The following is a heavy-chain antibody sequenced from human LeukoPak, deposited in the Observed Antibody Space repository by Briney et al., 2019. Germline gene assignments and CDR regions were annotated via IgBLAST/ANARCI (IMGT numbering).Heavy chain of an antibody. D-gene: IGHD3-10*01. CDR2: IYYSGST. Sequence: SSETLSLTCTVSGGSISSYYWSWIRQPPGKGLEWIGYIYYSGSTNYNPSLKSRVTISVDTSKKQFSLKLSSVTAADTAVYYCARFQGFGELFDWFDPWGQGTLVTVSS. CDR3: ARFQGFGELFDWFDP. CDR1: GGSISSYY. J-gene: IGHJ5*02. V-gene: IGHV4-59*01.